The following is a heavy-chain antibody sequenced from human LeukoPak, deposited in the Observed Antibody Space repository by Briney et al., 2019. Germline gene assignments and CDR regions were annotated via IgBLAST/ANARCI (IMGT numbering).Heavy chain of an antibody. CDR2: IYSGGST. Sequence: GGSLRLSCAASGFTVSSNYMSWVRQAPGKGLEWVSVIYSGGSTYYADSVKGRFTISRDNSKNTLYLQMNSLRAEDTAVYYCAKDLRVVATIDTVDYWGQGTLVTVSS. CDR1: GFTVSSNY. J-gene: IGHJ4*02. D-gene: IGHD5-12*01. CDR3: AKDLRVVATIDTVDY. V-gene: IGHV3-66*01.